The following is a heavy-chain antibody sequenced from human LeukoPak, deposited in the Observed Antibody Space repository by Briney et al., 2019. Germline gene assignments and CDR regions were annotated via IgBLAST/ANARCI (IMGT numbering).Heavy chain of an antibody. CDR3: AKADYGSGSPS. D-gene: IGHD3-10*01. V-gene: IGHV3-23*01. J-gene: IGHJ4*02. Sequence: LSGGSLRLSCAASGFTFRSYAMSWVRHAPGKGLEWVSAISGSGGSTYYADSVKGRFTISRDNSKNTLNLQMNSLRAEDTAIYYCAKADYGSGSPSWGQGTLVTVSS. CDR2: ISGSGGST. CDR1: GFTFRSYA.